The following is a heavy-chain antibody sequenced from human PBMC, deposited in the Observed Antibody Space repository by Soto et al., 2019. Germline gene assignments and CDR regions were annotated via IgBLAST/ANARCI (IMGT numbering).Heavy chain of an antibody. J-gene: IGHJ3*02. CDR1: GFTFSSYS. CDR3: ASLFNYRAFDI. V-gene: IGHV3-48*01. D-gene: IGHD3-10*01. Sequence: EVQLVESGGGLVQPGGSLRLSCAACGFTFSSYSMNWVRQAPGKGLEWVSYISSSSSTIYYADSVKGRFTISRDNAKNSLYLQMNSLRAEDTAVYYCASLFNYRAFDIWGQGTMVTVSS. CDR2: ISSSSSTI.